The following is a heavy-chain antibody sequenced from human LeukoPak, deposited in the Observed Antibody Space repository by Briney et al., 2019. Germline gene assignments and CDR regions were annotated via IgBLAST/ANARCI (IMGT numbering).Heavy chain of an antibody. CDR3: AAGRPYSLLDY. V-gene: IGHV1-24*01. D-gene: IGHD5-18*01. Sequence: ASVKVSCTVSGSSLSELSLYWVRQAPGKGLEWMGGFDVIDSETFYAQKFQGRITMTEDSSTDTAYMELRSLTSDDTALYYCAAGRPYSLLDYWGQGTLVTVSS. J-gene: IGHJ4*02. CDR2: FDVIDSET. CDR1: GSSLSELS.